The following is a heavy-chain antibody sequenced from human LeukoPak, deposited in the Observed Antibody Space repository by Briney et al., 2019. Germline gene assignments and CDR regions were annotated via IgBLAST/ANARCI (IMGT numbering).Heavy chain of an antibody. CDR3: ARGGYCSSTSCYQPPYYYMDV. CDR1: GFTFSSYS. J-gene: IGHJ6*03. V-gene: IGHV3-48*01. D-gene: IGHD2-2*03. CDR2: ISSSSSTI. Sequence: PGRSLRLSCAASGFTFSSYSMNWVRQAPGKGLEWVSYISSSSSTIYYADSVKGRFTISRDNAKDSLYLQMNSLRAEDTAVYYCARGGYCSSTSCYQPPYYYMDVWGKGTTVTVSS.